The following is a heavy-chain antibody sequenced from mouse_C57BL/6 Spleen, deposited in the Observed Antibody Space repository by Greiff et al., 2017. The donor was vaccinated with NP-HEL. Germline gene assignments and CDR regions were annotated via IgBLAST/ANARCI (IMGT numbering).Heavy chain of an antibody. CDR1: GYTFTSYG. D-gene: IGHD1-1*01. J-gene: IGHJ2*01. CDR2: IYPRSGNT. V-gene: IGHV1-81*01. Sequence: QVQLQQSGAELARPGASVKLSCKASGYTFTSYGISWVKQRTGQGLEWIGEIYPRSGNTYYNEKFKGKATLTADKSSSTAYMELRSLTSEDSAVYFCARSITTVVATDDYFDYWGQGTTLTVSS. CDR3: ARSITTVVATDDYFDY.